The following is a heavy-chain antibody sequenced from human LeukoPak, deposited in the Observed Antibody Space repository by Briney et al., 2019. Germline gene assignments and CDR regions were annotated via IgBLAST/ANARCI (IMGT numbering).Heavy chain of an antibody. CDR1: GFPFSSYW. CDR3: TRVGYIDEGIDY. Sequence: GGSLRLSCVASGFPFSSYWMTWVRQAPGKGLEWVANIKQDGSKKSYVDSVKGRFTISRDNAKNSLYLQMNSLRAEDTAIFYCTRVGYIDEGIDYWGQGTLVTVSS. J-gene: IGHJ4*02. V-gene: IGHV3-7*04. CDR2: IKQDGSKK. D-gene: IGHD5-24*01.